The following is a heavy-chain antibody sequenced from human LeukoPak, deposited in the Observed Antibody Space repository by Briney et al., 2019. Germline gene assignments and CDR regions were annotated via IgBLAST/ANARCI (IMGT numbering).Heavy chain of an antibody. V-gene: IGHV3-21*01. Sequence: GGSLRLSCAASGFSFSRYNMNWVRQGPGKGLEWVSSISGSSSNIYCADSVKGRFTISRDNAKNSVYLQMNSLRVEDTALYSCARESDGDYYFDYWGQGTLVTVSS. D-gene: IGHD4-17*01. CDR3: ARESDGDYYFDY. CDR2: ISGSSSNI. J-gene: IGHJ4*02. CDR1: GFSFSRYN.